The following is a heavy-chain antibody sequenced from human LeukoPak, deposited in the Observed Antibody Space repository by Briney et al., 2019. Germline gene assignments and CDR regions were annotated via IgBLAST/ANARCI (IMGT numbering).Heavy chain of an antibody. Sequence: GGSLRLSCAASGFSFSSYGMSWVRQAPGKGLEWVSTISTDGGTTHYAESVKGRFTISRDNPKNTLHLQMNSLRVEDTAVYFCTKGQSGGGYYSPFDSWGQGSLVTVSS. D-gene: IGHD3-22*01. CDR1: GFSFSSYG. V-gene: IGHV3-23*01. CDR2: ISTDGGTT. CDR3: TKGQSGGGYYSPFDS. J-gene: IGHJ4*02.